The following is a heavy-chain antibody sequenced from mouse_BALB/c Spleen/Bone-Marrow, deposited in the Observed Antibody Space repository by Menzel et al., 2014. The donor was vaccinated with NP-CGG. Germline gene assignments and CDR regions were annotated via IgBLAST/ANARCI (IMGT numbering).Heavy chain of an antibody. Sequence: EVNVVESGGGLVKPGGSLKLSCAASGFTFSDFYMFWVRQTPEKRLGWVATISDGVSYTYYPDSVKGRFTISRDNARNNLYLQMSSLKSEDTAMYYCARAPPYDFYTMDYWGQGTSVTVSS. V-gene: IGHV5-4*02. CDR1: GFTFSDFY. J-gene: IGHJ4*01. CDR2: ISDGVSYT. D-gene: IGHD2-13*01. CDR3: ARAPPYDFYTMDY.